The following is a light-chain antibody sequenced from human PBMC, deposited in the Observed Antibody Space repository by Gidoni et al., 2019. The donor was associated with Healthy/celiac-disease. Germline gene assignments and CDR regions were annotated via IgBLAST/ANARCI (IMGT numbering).Light chain of an antibody. J-gene: IGKJ4*01. V-gene: IGKV2-28*01. Sequence: DIVMTQSPLSLPVTHGEPASISCRSSQSLLHSNGYNYLDWYLQKQGQAPQLLIDLGSNRASGVPDRFSGSGSGTDCTRKISRVEAEDVGVYYCMQALQTPKLTFGGGTKVEIK. CDR2: LGS. CDR3: MQALQTPKLT. CDR1: QSLLHSNGYNY.